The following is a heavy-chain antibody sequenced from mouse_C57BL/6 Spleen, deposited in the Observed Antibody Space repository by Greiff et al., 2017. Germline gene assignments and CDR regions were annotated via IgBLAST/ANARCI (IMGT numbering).Heavy chain of an antibody. D-gene: IGHD2-3*01. CDR1: GYTFTDYY. CDR2: INPNNGGT. Sequence: EVQLQQSGPELVKPGASVKISCKASGYTFTDYYMNWVKQSHGKSLEWIGDINPNNGGTSYNQKFKGKATLTVDKSSSTAYMELRSLTSEDSAVYYCARSDDGYYPFAYWGQGTLVTVSA. CDR3: ARSDDGYYPFAY. J-gene: IGHJ3*01. V-gene: IGHV1-26*01.